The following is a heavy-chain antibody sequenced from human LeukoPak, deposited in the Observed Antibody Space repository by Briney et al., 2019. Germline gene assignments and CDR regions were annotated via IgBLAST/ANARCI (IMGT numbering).Heavy chain of an antibody. CDR2: ISYDGSNK. J-gene: IGHJ4*02. CDR1: GFTFSSYA. CDR3: ARDSPFYYDSSGSPEYYFDY. Sequence: PGRSLRLSCAASGFTFSSYAMHWVRQAPGKGLEWVAVISYDGSNKYYADSVKGRFTISRDNSKNTLYLQMNSLRAEDTAVYYCARDSPFYYDSSGSPEYYFDYWGQGTLVTVSS. D-gene: IGHD3-22*01. V-gene: IGHV3-30-3*01.